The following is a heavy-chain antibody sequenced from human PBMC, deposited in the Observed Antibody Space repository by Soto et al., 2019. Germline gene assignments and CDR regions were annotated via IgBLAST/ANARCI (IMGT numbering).Heavy chain of an antibody. V-gene: IGHV4-31*03. Sequence: QVQLQESGPGLVKPSQTLSLTCTVSGGSINSGGYCWSWIRHHPGKGLDWIGCISYGGSTSYNPSLKSRGTISVDTSKNQFSLKLTSVTAADTAVYYCSRGILVWGQGALITVSS. CDR2: ISYGGST. CDR1: GGSINSGGYC. CDR3: SRGILV. D-gene: IGHD5-18*01. J-gene: IGHJ4*02.